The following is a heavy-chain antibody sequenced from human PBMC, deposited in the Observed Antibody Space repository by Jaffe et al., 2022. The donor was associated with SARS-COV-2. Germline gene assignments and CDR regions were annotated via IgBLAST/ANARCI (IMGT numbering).Heavy chain of an antibody. CDR1: GFTFSDYY. V-gene: IGHV3-11*01. CDR3: ARGYDSGGYSYVPHDS. CDR2: ISGGGSAM. D-gene: IGHD3-22*01. J-gene: IGHJ4*02. Sequence: VQLEESGGGLVKPGGSLRLSCAASGFTFSDYYMNWIRQAPGKGLEWVSYISGGGSAMKYADSVKGRFTISRDNTKNSLYLQMNSLRAEDTAVYYCARGYDSGGYSYVPHDSWGQGTLVTVSS.